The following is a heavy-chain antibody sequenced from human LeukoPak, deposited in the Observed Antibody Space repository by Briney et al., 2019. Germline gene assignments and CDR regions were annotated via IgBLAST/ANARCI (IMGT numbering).Heavy chain of an antibody. V-gene: IGHV5-10-1*01. Sequence: GESLKISCKGSGYSLTSYWISWVRQMPGKGLEWMGRIDPSDSYTNYSPSFQGHVTISADKSISTAYLQWSSLKASDTAMYYCARRGGPIAVAGYNWFDPWGQGTLVTVSS. CDR1: GYSLTSYW. CDR2: IDPSDSYT. CDR3: ARRGGPIAVAGYNWFDP. J-gene: IGHJ5*02. D-gene: IGHD6-19*01.